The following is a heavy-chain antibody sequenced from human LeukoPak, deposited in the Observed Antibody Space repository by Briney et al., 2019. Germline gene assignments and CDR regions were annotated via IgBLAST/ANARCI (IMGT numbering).Heavy chain of an antibody. J-gene: IGHJ6*03. D-gene: IGHD6-6*01. Sequence: SETLSLTCTVSGGSMISYYRSWIRQPPGKGLEWIGYIYYSGSTNYNPSLRSRVTISVDTSKNQFSLKLSSVTAADTAVYYCARVFEYSISSLVYYYYYMDVWGKGTTVTVSS. CDR3: ARVFEYSISSLVYYYYYMDV. CDR1: GGSMISYY. CDR2: IYYSGST. V-gene: IGHV4-59*01.